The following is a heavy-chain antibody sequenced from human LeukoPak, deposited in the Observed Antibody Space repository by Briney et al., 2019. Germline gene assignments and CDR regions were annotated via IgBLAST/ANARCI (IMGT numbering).Heavy chain of an antibody. CDR1: GGTFSSYG. CDR2: IIPIFETP. J-gene: IGHJ4*02. Sequence: ASVKVSCKASGGTFSSYGISWVRQAPGQGLEWMGGIIPIFETPNYAQKFQGRVTITADESTSTAYMEMSSLRSEDTALYYCARTQRAGMLTTFDYWGQGTLVTVSS. V-gene: IGHV1-69*13. CDR3: ARTQRAGMLTTFDY. D-gene: IGHD4-11*01.